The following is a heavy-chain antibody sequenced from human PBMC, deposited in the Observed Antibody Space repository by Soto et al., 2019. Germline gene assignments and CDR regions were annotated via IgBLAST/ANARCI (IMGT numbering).Heavy chain of an antibody. D-gene: IGHD1-1*01. CDR1: GFTSSNYA. J-gene: IGHJ4*02. V-gene: IGHV3-23*01. Sequence: EVELLESGGGLVQPGGSLRLSCAASGFTSSNYAMSWVRQSPGKGLEWLSSIRGSGETTYYADSAKGRVTISRDNDKNTLYLQINSLTAGDTAVYYCAKGGTTTNIILDSWGPGTPVTVSA. CDR3: AKGGTTTNIILDS. CDR2: IRGSGETT.